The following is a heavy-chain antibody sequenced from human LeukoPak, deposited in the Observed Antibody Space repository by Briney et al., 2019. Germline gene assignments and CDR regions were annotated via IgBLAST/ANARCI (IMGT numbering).Heavy chain of an antibody. Sequence: ASVSVSHKPSGYTFTMYDINWVRQAAGQGGEWVGWMNPNSRNTGYAQKFQGRLTMTRNTSISTAYMELSSLRSEDTAVYYCARGIFGVVIGSPYWGQGTLVTVSS. CDR1: GYTFTMYD. V-gene: IGHV1-8*01. CDR3: ARGIFGVVIGSPY. CDR2: MNPNSRNT. D-gene: IGHD3-3*01. J-gene: IGHJ4*02.